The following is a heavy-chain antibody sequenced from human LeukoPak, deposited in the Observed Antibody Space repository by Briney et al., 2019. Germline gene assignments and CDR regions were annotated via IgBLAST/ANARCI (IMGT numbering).Heavy chain of an antibody. D-gene: IGHD4-17*01. V-gene: IGHV3-23*01. CDR2: ISGSGGST. J-gene: IGHJ6*03. Sequence: GGSLRLSCAASGFTFSSYAMSWVRQAPGKGLEWVSAISGSGGSTYYADSVKGRFTISRDNSKNTLYLQMNSLRAEDTAVYYCARDGPAYGDYYYYYMDVWGKGTTVTVSS. CDR1: GFTFSSYA. CDR3: ARDGPAYGDYYYYYMDV.